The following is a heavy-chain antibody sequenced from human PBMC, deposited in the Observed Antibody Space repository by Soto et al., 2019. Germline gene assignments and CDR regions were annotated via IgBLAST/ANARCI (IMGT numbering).Heavy chain of an antibody. V-gene: IGHV3-30*18. CDR2: ISYDGSNK. D-gene: IGHD1-26*01. CDR3: AKDRRERTWYFDY. CDR1: GFTFSSYG. Sequence: LRLSCAASGFTFSSYGMHWVRQAPGKGLEWVAVISYDGSNKYYADSVKGRFTISRDNSKNTLYLQMNSLRAGDTAVYYCAKDRRERTWYFDYWGQGTLVTVSS. J-gene: IGHJ4*02.